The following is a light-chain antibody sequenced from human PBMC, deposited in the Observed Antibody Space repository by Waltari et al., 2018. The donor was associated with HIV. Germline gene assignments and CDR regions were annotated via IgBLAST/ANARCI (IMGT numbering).Light chain of an antibody. CDR1: QSVLYSSNNKNY. V-gene: IGKV4-1*01. CDR3: QQYYSTPLT. CDR2: WAS. J-gene: IGKJ4*01. Sequence: DIVMTQSPDSLAVSMGERATINCKSSQSVLYSSNNKNYLAWYQQKQGQSPKLLIYWASTREFGVPDRFSGSGSGTDFTLTISSLPAEDVAVYYCQQYYSTPLTFGGGTKVEIK.